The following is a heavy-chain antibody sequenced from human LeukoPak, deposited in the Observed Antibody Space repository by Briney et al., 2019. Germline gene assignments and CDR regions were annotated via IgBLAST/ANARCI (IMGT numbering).Heavy chain of an antibody. CDR1: GYTFTGYY. Sequence: ASVKVSCKASGYTFTGYYMHWVRQAPGQGLEWMGWINPNSGATNYAQKFQDRVTMTRDTSISTAYMEVSRLRYDDTAVYYCARPLRVTMIRGAAFRASSDFDPWGQGTLVTVSS. D-gene: IGHD3-10*01. V-gene: IGHV1-2*02. J-gene: IGHJ5*02. CDR3: ARPLRVTMIRGAAFRASSDFDP. CDR2: INPNSGAT.